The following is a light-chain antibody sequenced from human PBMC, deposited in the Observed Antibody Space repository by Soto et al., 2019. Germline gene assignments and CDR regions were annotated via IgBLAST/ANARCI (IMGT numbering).Light chain of an antibody. Sequence: DIQMTQSPSSVSASVGDRVTITCRASQGISNWLAWYQQQPGKAPKLLISSAYTLQSGAPSRFSGGGSGTHFTLIISSLQPEDFATYYCQQTNTFLPLTFGGGTKVEIK. CDR3: QQTNTFLPLT. J-gene: IGKJ4*01. V-gene: IGKV1-12*01. CDR1: QGISNW. CDR2: SAY.